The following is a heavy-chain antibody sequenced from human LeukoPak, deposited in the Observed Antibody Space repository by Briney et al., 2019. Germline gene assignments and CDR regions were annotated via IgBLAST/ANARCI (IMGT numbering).Heavy chain of an antibody. J-gene: IGHJ4*02. V-gene: IGHV4-39*01. CDR1: GGSLSSSSYY. D-gene: IGHD3-22*01. CDR2: IYYSGST. CDR3: ARNYYDSSGHDY. Sequence: SETLSLTCTVSGGSLSSSSYYWGWIRQPPGKGLEWLGSIYYSGSTYYNPSLKSRVTISVDTSKNQFSLKLSSVTAADTAVYYCARNYYDSSGHDYWGQGTLVTVSS.